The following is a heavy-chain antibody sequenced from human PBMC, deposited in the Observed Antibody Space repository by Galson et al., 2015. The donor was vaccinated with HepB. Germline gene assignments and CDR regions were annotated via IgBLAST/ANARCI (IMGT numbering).Heavy chain of an antibody. Sequence: QSGAEVKKPGASVKVSCKASGYTFTSYGISWVRQAPGQGLEWMGWISVYKGNTNINYAQKLQGRVTLTTDTSTSTAYMELRSLRSDDTAVYYCARDWNFEIDYWGPGTLVTVSS. V-gene: IGHV1-18*01. D-gene: IGHD1-1*01. CDR1: GYTFTSYG. J-gene: IGHJ4*02. CDR2: ISVYKGNTNI. CDR3: ARDWNFEIDY.